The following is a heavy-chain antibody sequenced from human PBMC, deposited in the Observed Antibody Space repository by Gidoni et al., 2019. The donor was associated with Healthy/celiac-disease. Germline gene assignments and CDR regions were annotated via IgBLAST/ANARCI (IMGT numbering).Heavy chain of an antibody. CDR2: ISGSGGST. V-gene: IGHV3-23*01. CDR3: AKGEPIAGYSSSWDQGGYFDY. J-gene: IGHJ4*02. CDR1: GFTFSSYA. Sequence: EVQLLESGGGLVQPGGSLRLSCAASGFTFSSYAMSWVRQAPGKGLEWVSAISGSGGSTYYADSVKGRFTISRDNSKNTLYLQMNSLRAEDTAVYYCAKGEPIAGYSSSWDQGGYFDYWGQGTLVTVSS. D-gene: IGHD6-13*01.